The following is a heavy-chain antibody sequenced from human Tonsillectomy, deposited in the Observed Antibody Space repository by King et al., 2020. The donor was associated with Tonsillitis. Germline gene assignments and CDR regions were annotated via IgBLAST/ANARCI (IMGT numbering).Heavy chain of an antibody. V-gene: IGHV3-73*02. J-gene: IGHJ4*02. CDR2: IRSKANSYAT. Sequence: VQLVESGGGLVQPGGSLRLSCAASGFTFSGSAIHWVRQVSGKGLEWVGRIRSKANSYATVYAASLKGRFTISRDDSKNTAYLQMNSLKTEDTAVYYCTRLSGGSDSDYWGQGTLVTVSS. D-gene: IGHD3-10*01. CDR3: TRLSGGSDSDY. CDR1: GFTFSGSA.